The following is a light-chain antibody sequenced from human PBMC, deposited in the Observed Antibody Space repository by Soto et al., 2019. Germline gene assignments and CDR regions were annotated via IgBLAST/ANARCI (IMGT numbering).Light chain of an antibody. Sequence: EKVMTQSPATLSLSPGGRATPSCRASQSVSGDLAWYQQKPGQAPRLLIYGASTRATGIPAKFSGSGSGTEFTLTIGSLQSEDFAVYYCQQYKNWPKTFGQGTKVDIK. J-gene: IGKJ1*01. CDR2: GAS. CDR1: QSVSGD. CDR3: QQYKNWPKT. V-gene: IGKV3-15*01.